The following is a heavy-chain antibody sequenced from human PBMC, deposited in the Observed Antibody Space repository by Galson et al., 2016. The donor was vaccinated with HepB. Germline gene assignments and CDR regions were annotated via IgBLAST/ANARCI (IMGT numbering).Heavy chain of an antibody. CDR3: ARNRLGWSLLEAIDS. Sequence: SLRLSCAASGFTFSSYVMSWVRQAPGKGLEWVSGISGSGGSTHYADSVKGRFNISRDNSKNTVYLQMNSLRVEDMAVYYCARNRLGWSLLEAIDSWGQGTLVTVSS. D-gene: IGHD2-15*01. CDR2: ISGSGGST. J-gene: IGHJ4*02. CDR1: GFTFSSYV. V-gene: IGHV3-23*01.